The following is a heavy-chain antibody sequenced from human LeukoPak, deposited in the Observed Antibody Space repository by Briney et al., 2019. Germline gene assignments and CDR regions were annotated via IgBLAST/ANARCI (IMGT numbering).Heavy chain of an antibody. CDR3: ARPYYYGSGSYYVDY. CDR2: ISSSGSTI. J-gene: IGHJ4*02. Sequence: GGSLRLSCAASGFTFSDYYMSWIRQAPGKGLEWVSYISSSGSTIYYADSVKGRFTISGDNAKNSLYLQMNSLRAEDTAVYYCARPYYYGSGSYYVDYWGQGTLVTVSS. CDR1: GFTFSDYY. V-gene: IGHV3-11*04. D-gene: IGHD3-10*01.